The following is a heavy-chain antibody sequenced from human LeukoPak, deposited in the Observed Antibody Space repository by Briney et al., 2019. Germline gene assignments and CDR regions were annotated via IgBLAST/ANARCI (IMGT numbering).Heavy chain of an antibody. D-gene: IGHD3-22*01. CDR1: GGSMSDYY. V-gene: IGHV4-59*01. CDR3: ARDYTMTHASDI. J-gene: IGHJ3*02. Sequence: SETLSLTCTVSGGSMSDYYWSWIRQPPGKELEWIGYIYYTGSTNYNPSLKGRVTISIDTSKNQFSLKLSSVTAADTALYYCARDYTMTHASDIWGQGTLVTVSS. CDR2: IYYTGST.